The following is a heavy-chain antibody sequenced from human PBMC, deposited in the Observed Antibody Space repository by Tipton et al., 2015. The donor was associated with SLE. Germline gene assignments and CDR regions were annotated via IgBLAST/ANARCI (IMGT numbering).Heavy chain of an antibody. Sequence: AGLVKPSETLSLTCAVYGGSFSGYYWSWIRQPPGKGLEWIGEINHSGSTNYNPSLKSRVTISVDPAKNQFSLKLTSVTAADTAVYYCARELQGGRKNYYYYYGMDVWGQGTTVTVSS. V-gene: IGHV4-34*01. CDR1: GGSFSGYY. CDR3: ARELQGGRKNYYYYYGMDV. CDR2: INHSGST. J-gene: IGHJ6*02. D-gene: IGHD1-7*01.